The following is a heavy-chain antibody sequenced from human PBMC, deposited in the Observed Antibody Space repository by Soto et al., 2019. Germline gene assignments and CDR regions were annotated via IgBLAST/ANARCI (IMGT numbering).Heavy chain of an antibody. CDR2: ISWNSGRT. CDR3: AKDELGGSMLQVTAVDY. V-gene: IGHV3-9*01. J-gene: IGHJ4*02. Sequence: EVQLVESGGGLVQPGRSLRRYCAASGFIFDDYAMHWVRQAPGKGLEWVSSISWNSGRTGYADAVKGRFTISRDNDNNSLDLQINSLGAEDTALDYCAKDELGGSMLQVTAVDYWGQGTLVTVSS. D-gene: IGHD2-21*02. CDR1: GFIFDDYA.